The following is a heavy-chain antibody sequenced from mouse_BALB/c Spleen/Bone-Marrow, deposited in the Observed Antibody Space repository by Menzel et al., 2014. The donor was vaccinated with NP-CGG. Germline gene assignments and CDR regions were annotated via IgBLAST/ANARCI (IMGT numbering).Heavy chain of an antibody. CDR2: INPDSSTI. CDR1: GFDFSRYW. J-gene: IGHJ3*01. D-gene: IGHD1-1*01. Sequence: DVMLVESGGGLVQPGGSLKLSCAVSGFDFSRYWMSWVRQAPGKGLEWIGEINPDSSTINYTRSLKDKFIISRNNAKNTLYLQMSELKSEDTALYYCVRPCYPFTYWGQGTLVTVSP. CDR3: VRPCYPFTY. V-gene: IGHV4-1*02.